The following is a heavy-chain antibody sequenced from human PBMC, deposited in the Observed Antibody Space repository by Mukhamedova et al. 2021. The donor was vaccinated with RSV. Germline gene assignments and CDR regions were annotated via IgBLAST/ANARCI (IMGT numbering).Heavy chain of an antibody. Sequence: NYSPSLKSRVTISVDTSKNQFSLKLSSVTAADTAVYYCARVSYCSSTSCYTVNYYYYYMDVWGKGTTVTVSS. J-gene: IGHJ6*03. D-gene: IGHD2-2*02. CDR3: ARVSYCSSTSCYTVNYYYYYMDV. V-gene: IGHV4-59*01.